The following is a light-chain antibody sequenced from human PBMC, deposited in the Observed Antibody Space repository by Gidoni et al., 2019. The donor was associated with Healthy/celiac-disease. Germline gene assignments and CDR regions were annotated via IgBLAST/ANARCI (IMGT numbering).Light chain of an antibody. CDR3: SSYTSSSTPVV. V-gene: IGLV2-14*01. Sequence: QSALTPPASVSGSPGQSITISCTGTSSDVGGYNYVSWYQQPPGKAPKLMIYEVSNRPSGVSNRFSGSKSGNTASLTISGLQAEDEADYYCSSYTSSSTPVVFGGGTKLTVL. J-gene: IGLJ2*01. CDR2: EVS. CDR1: SSDVGGYNY.